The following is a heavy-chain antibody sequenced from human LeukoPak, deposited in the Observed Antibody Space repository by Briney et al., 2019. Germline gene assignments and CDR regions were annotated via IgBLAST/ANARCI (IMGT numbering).Heavy chain of an antibody. D-gene: IGHD6-19*01. CDR2: ISGSGGST. CDR3: ASIAVAEHNWFDP. V-gene: IGHV3-23*01. Sequence: GGSLRLSCAASGFTFSRYGMSWVRQAPGKGLEWVSAISGSGGSTYYADSVKGRFTVSRDNSKNTLYLQMNSLRAEDTAVYYCASIAVAEHNWFDPWGQGTLVTVSS. J-gene: IGHJ5*02. CDR1: GFTFSRYG.